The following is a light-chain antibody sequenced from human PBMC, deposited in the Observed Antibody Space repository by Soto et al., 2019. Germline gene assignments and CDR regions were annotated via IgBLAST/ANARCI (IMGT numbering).Light chain of an antibody. J-gene: IGLJ1*01. V-gene: IGLV2-14*03. CDR1: SNDFGGYDY. CDR2: DVS. Sequence: QSVLAQPASVSGSPGQSITISCTGTSNDFGGYDYVSWYQHHPGIAPKLIIYDVSDRPSGVSNRFSGSKSGNTASLTISGLQAEDEAEYYCNSYTTTSPLYVFGSGTKVTVL. CDR3: NSYTTTSPLYV.